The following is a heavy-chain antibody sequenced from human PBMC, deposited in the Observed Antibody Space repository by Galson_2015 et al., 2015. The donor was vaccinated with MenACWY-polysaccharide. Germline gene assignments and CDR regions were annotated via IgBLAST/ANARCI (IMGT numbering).Heavy chain of an antibody. CDR3: TRGVLAVARVPTSGSNDF. V-gene: IGHV1-2*06. Sequence: SVKVSCKASGYTFTGYYIHWVRQAPGQGLEWMGRISPHSGATNYAQKFQGRVTMTRDVSISTAYMELSWLRSDDTAVYYCTRGVLAVARVPTSGSNDFWGQGTLVTVSS. J-gene: IGHJ4*02. CDR2: ISPHSGAT. D-gene: IGHD6-19*01. CDR1: GYTFTGYY.